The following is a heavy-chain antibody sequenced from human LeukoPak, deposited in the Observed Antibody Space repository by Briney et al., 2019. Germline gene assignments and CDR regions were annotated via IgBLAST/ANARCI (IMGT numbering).Heavy chain of an antibody. CDR3: AKDLYSYDSGAFDY. J-gene: IGHJ4*02. CDR1: GFTFSSYG. D-gene: IGHD3-22*01. Sequence: GGSLRLSCAASGFTFSSYGMHWVRQVPGKGLEWVAFIHYDGSNKYYADSVKGRFTISRDNSKNTLFLQMNSLRAEDTAVFYCAKDLYSYDSGAFDYWGQGTLVTVSS. V-gene: IGHV3-30*02. CDR2: IHYDGSNK.